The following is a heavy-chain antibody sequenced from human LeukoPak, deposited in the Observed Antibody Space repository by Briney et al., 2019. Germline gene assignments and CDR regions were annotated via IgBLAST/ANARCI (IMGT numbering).Heavy chain of an antibody. CDR1: GYTFTSYY. Sequence: ASVKVSCKASGYTFTSYYMRWVRQAPGQGLEWMGINNPSGGSTSYAQKFQGRVTMTRDTSTSTVYMELSSLRSEDTAVYYCARARITHGDYWGQGTLVTVSS. D-gene: IGHD1-14*01. V-gene: IGHV1-46*01. CDR3: ARARITHGDY. CDR2: NNPSGGST. J-gene: IGHJ4*02.